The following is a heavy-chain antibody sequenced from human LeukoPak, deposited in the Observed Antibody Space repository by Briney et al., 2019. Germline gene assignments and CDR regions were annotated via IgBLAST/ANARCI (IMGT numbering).Heavy chain of an antibody. V-gene: IGHV3-33*01. CDR2: IWYDGSNI. D-gene: IGHD2-21*01. CDR3: VRELPPVVQYYFDH. J-gene: IGHJ4*02. Sequence: GGSLRLSCAASGFTCSDYGMHWVRQAPGKGLEWVAVIWYDGSNIYYADSVKGRFTISRDNSRNTLYLQMNSLRAEDTAVYYCVRELPPVVQYYFDHWGPGTLVTVSS. CDR1: GFTCSDYG.